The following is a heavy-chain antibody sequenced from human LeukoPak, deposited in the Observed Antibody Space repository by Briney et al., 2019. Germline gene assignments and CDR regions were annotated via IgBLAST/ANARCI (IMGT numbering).Heavy chain of an antibody. Sequence: SETLSLTCTVSGGSISSSSYYWGWIRQPPGKGLEWIGSIYYTGSTYYNPSLKSRVTISVDTSEKQFSLKMSSVTAADTAVYYCARYRWTRSWFDPWGQGTLVTVSS. CDR2: IYYTGST. D-gene: IGHD4-23*01. J-gene: IGHJ5*02. CDR3: ARYRWTRSWFDP. CDR1: GGSISSSSYY. V-gene: IGHV4-39*01.